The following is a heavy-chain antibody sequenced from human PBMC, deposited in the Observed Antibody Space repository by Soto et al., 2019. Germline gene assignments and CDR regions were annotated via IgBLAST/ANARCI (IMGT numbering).Heavy chain of an antibody. CDR3: AGWGGHDYNY. V-gene: IGHV3-7*03. D-gene: IGHD4-4*01. Sequence: VQLVQSGGGLVQPGGSLRLSCVASGFTFTDFSMNWVRQAPGKGLEWVANIRPDGSETNYVESVKGRFTTSRDNAKNSLFLQMNSLRADDTAVYYCAGWGGHDYNYWGQGILVTVSS. J-gene: IGHJ4*02. CDR1: GFTFTDFS. CDR2: IRPDGSET.